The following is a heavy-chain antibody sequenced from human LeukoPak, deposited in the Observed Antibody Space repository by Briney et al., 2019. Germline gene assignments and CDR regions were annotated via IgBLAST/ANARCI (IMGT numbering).Heavy chain of an antibody. J-gene: IGHJ5*02. Sequence: ASVTVSCKASGYTFTSYAIIWVRQAPGQGLEWMGWTSANNGNTNYAQKLQGRVTMTTDTSTSTAYMELRTLTSDDTAVYYCARQIVGATNWFDPWGQGTLVTVSS. V-gene: IGHV1-18*01. CDR2: TSANNGNT. CDR1: GYTFTSYA. D-gene: IGHD1-26*01. CDR3: ARQIVGATNWFDP.